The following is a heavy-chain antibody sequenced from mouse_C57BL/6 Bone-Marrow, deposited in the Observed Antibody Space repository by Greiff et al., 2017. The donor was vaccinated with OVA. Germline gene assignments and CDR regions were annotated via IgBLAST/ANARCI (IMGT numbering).Heavy chain of an antibody. V-gene: IGHV1-52*01. D-gene: IGHD6-1*01. Sequence: QVQLQQPGAELVRPGSSVKLSCKASGYTFTSYWMHWVKQRPIQGLEWIGNIDPSDSETNYNQKFKDKATLTVDKSSSTAYMQLSSLTSEDSAVYYCARATRGGWYFDVWGTGTTVTVSS. CDR3: ARATRGGWYFDV. CDR1: GYTFTSYW. CDR2: IDPSDSET. J-gene: IGHJ1*03.